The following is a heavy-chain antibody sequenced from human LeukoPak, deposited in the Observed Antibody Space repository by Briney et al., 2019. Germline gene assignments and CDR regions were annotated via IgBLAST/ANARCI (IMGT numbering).Heavy chain of an antibody. Sequence: SETLSLTCTVSGASIRSGDYYWSWIRQPPGKGLEWIGYIYDSGSTYYNPSLKSRITISVDTSENRFSLKLSSVTATDTAVYYCARGCSGGSCYGAFDIWGQGTMVTVSS. CDR1: GASIRSGDYY. V-gene: IGHV4-30-4*01. CDR3: ARGCSGGSCYGAFDI. CDR2: IYDSGST. D-gene: IGHD2-15*01. J-gene: IGHJ3*02.